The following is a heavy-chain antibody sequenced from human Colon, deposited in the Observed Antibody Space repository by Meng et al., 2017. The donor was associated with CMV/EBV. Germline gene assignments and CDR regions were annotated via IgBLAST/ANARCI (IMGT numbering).Heavy chain of an antibody. CDR1: GFSLTNKLNS. D-gene: IGHD6-6*01. Sequence: QIPLKGSGPTQVKPPQTLTLTCTFSGFSLTNKLNSLGWIRQSPGQALEWLALIHGDDTEQYSPSLQSRLSATRDTSKNQVVLTLTDMDPVDTATYYCVHRYSSSSGEVSWGQGTLVTVSS. V-gene: IGHV2-5*02. J-gene: IGHJ5*02. CDR2: IHGDDTE. CDR3: VHRYSSSSGEVS.